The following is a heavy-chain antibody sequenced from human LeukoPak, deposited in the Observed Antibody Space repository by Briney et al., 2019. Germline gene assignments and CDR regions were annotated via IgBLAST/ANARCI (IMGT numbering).Heavy chain of an antibody. CDR3: ARSGYSSSWIAYYYYYYGMDV. D-gene: IGHD6-13*01. Sequence: SETLSLTCTVSGGSISIYYWSWIRRPPGKGLEWIGYIYYGGSTNYNPSLKSRVTISVDTSKNQFSLKLSSVTAADTAVYYCARSGYSSSWIAYYYYYYGMDVWGQGTTVTVSS. CDR1: GGSISIYY. J-gene: IGHJ6*02. V-gene: IGHV4-59*01. CDR2: IYYGGST.